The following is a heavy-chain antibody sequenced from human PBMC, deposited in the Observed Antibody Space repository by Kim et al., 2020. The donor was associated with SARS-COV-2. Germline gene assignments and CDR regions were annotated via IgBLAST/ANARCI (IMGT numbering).Heavy chain of an antibody. Sequence: GITYSPTSGQGRFTISRDNSKNTLYLQMNNLRPEDTAVYYCAKGHVACWGQGTQVTVSS. J-gene: IGHJ4*02. V-gene: IGHV3-23*01. D-gene: IGHD5-12*01. CDR3: AKGHVAC. CDR2: GIT.